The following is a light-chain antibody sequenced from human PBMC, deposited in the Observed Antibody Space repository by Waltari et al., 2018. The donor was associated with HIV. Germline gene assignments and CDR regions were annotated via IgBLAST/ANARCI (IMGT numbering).Light chain of an antibody. CDR1: SSNIESNY. CDR2: DNN. CDR3: GTWDSSLSAVV. V-gene: IGLV1-51*01. Sequence: QSVLTQPPSVSAAPGQKVTISCSGTSSNIESNYVSWYQRLPGTAPKLLIYDNNRRPSGIPDRLPGSKSGTSATLGITGLQTDDEADYYCGTWDSSLSAVVFGGGTKLTVL. J-gene: IGLJ3*02.